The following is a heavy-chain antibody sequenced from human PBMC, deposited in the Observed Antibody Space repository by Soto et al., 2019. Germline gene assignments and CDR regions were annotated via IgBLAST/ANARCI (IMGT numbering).Heavy chain of an antibody. J-gene: IGHJ3*02. Sequence: QVQLQQWGAGLLKPSETLSLTCAVYGGSFSGYYWSWIRQPPGKGLEWIGEINHSGSTNYNPSLKSRVPISVDTSKNQFSLKLSSVTAADTAVYYCARVTYDYVWGSYRYGDAFDIWGQGTMVTVSS. CDR3: ARVTYDYVWGSYRYGDAFDI. D-gene: IGHD3-16*02. CDR1: GGSFSGYY. CDR2: INHSGST. V-gene: IGHV4-34*01.